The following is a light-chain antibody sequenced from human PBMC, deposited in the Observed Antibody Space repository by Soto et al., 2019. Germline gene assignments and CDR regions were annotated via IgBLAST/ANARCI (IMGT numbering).Light chain of an antibody. Sequence: QSALTQPASVSGSPGQSVTISCTGTSSDVGSYNYVSWYQQHPGKVPKLMIYDVSKRPSRVPDRFSGSKSGNTAALTISGLQAEDEADYYCCSYAGTYTYVFGTGTKVTVL. CDR3: CSYAGTYTYV. CDR2: DVS. J-gene: IGLJ1*01. CDR1: SSDVGSYNY. V-gene: IGLV2-11*01.